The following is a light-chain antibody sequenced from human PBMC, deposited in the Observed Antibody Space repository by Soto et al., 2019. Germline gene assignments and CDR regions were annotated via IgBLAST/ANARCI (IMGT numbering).Light chain of an antibody. CDR2: DVS. CDR3: CSYAGSSLYV. CDR1: SSDVGGYNY. Sequence: QSALTQPRSVSGSPGQSVTISCTGTSSDVGGYNYVSWYQQHPGKAPKLMIYDVSKRPSGVPDRFSGSKSGNTASLTISELQAEDEAYYYCCSYAGSSLYVFGTGTKLTVL. J-gene: IGLJ1*01. V-gene: IGLV2-11*01.